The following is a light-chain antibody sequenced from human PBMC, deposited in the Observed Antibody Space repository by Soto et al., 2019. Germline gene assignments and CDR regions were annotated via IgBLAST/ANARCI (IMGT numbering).Light chain of an antibody. Sequence: QSVLTQPASVSGSPGQSITISCTGTSSDVGGYNYVSWCQQHPGKAPKLMIYDVSNRPSGVSNRFSGSKSGNTASLTISGLQAEDEADYYGSSYTSSSTLVVFGTGTKLAVL. CDR3: SSYTSSSTLVV. CDR2: DVS. V-gene: IGLV2-14*01. CDR1: SSDVGGYNY. J-gene: IGLJ1*01.